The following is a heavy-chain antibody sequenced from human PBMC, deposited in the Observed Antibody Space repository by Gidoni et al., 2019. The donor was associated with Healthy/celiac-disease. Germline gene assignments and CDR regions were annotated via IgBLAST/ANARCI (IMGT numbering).Heavy chain of an antibody. V-gene: IGHV1-18*01. CDR3: ARDPNWNYSGNDQDYGMDV. D-gene: IGHD1-7*01. CDR2: ISAYNGNT. J-gene: IGHJ6*02. Sequence: QVQLVQSGAEVKKPGASVKVSCKASGYTFTSYGISWFRQAPGQVLEWMGWISAYNGNTNYAQKLQGRVTMTTDTSTSTAYMELRSLRSDDTAVYYCARDPNWNYSGNDQDYGMDVWGQGTTVTVSS. CDR1: GYTFTSYG.